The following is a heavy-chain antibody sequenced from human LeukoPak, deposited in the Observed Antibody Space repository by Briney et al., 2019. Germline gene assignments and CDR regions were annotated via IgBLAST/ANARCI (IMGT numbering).Heavy chain of an antibody. CDR3: ARSTAYSSSLFDY. V-gene: IGHV3-11*04. CDR1: GFTFSDYY. CDR2: ISSSGSTI. Sequence: PGGSLRLSCAASGFTFSDYYMSWIRQAPGKGLEWVSYISSSGSTIYYADSVKGRFTISRDNAKNSLYLQMNSLRAEDTAVYYCARSTAYSSSLFDYWGQGTPVTVSS. J-gene: IGHJ4*02. D-gene: IGHD6-6*01.